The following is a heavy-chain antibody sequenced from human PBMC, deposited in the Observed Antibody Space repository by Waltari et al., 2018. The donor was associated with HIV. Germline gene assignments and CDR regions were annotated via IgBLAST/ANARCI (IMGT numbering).Heavy chain of an antibody. D-gene: IGHD1-26*01. CDR1: GIPFKNAR. J-gene: IGHJ4*02. V-gene: IGHV3-15*02. Sequence: VQLVESGGALVTPGGSLKISCAVSGIPFKNARLGWVGQAPGKGLQWLGHIRSKTDGGATDYAAPLSGRFAISTDDFNNTMFLEMKTLKVDDTAVYYCTTFEMGTTRNFWGQGTLVTVSS. CDR3: TTFEMGTTRNF. CDR2: IRSKTDGGAT.